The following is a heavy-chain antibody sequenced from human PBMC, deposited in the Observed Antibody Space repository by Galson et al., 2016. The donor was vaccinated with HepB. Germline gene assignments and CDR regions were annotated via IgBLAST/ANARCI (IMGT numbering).Heavy chain of an antibody. D-gene: IGHD3-16*02. J-gene: IGHJ4*02. CDR3: ARDYTYDYVWGSYLDY. CDR2: TYYRSKWYH. V-gene: IGHV6-1*01. CDR1: GDSVSSNTAA. Sequence: CAISGDSVSSNTAAWNWIRQSPSRGLEWLGRTYYRSKWYHDYAVSVKSRITISADTSKNQFSLQLNSVTPEDTAVYYCARDYTYDYVWGSYLDYWGQGTLVAVSS.